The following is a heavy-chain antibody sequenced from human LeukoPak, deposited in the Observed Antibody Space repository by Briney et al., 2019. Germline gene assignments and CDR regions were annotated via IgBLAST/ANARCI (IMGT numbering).Heavy chain of an antibody. J-gene: IGHJ5*02. V-gene: IGHV1-2*04. CDR1: GYTFTGYY. CDR3: ARAGYSYGPGAPNWFDP. D-gene: IGHD5-18*01. Sequence: ASVKVSCKASGYTFTGYYMHWVRQAPGQGLEWMGWINPNSGGTNYAQKFQGWVTMTRDTSISTAYMELSRLRSDDTAVYHCARAGYSYGPGAPNWFDPWGQGTLVTVSS. CDR2: INPNSGGT.